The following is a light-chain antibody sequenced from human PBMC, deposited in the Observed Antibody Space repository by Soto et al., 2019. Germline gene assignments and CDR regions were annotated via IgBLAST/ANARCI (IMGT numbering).Light chain of an antibody. Sequence: DIQMTQSPSTLSASVGDRVTITRRANQNVNKWLAWYQQKPGEAPTVLIYDASTWKGGVPSRVSGSGSGTEFTLTISSLQPDDFAFYYCQQYSRYSFTFGPGTKVEI. CDR2: DAS. CDR1: QNVNKW. J-gene: IGKJ3*01. CDR3: QQYSRYSFT. V-gene: IGKV1-5*01.